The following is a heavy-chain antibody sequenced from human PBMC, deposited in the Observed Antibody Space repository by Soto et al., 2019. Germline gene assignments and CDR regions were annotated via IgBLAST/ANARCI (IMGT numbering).Heavy chain of an antibody. Sequence: ASVKVSCKASGYTFTGYYMHWVRQAPGQGLEWMGWINPNSGGTNYAQKFQGWVTMTRDTSISTAYMELSRLRSDDTAVYYCARDYESIAVAGNLGAFFDYWGQGTLVTVSS. V-gene: IGHV1-2*04. CDR1: GYTFTGYY. D-gene: IGHD6-19*01. CDR2: INPNSGGT. J-gene: IGHJ4*02. CDR3: ARDYESIAVAGNLGAFFDY.